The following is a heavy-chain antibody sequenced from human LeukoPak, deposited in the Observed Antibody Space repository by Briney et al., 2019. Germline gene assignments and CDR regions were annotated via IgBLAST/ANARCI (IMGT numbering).Heavy chain of an antibody. CDR2: IYYSGST. CDR3: ARGGWYGSYFDY. J-gene: IGHJ4*02. Sequence: SSETLSLTCTVSGGSISTYYWSWIRQPPGKGREWIGYIYYSGSTNYNPSLKSRVTISVDTSKNQFSLKLSSVTAADTAVYYCARGGWYGSYFDYWGQGSLVTVSS. V-gene: IGHV4-59*01. CDR1: GGSISTYY. D-gene: IGHD6-19*01.